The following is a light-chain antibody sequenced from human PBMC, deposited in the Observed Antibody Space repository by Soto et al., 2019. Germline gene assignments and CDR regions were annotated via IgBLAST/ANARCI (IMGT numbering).Light chain of an antibody. CDR2: EVT. CDR1: SSDVGNYNL. J-gene: IGLJ2*01. CDR3: CSYAGSGIVV. V-gene: IGLV2-23*02. Sequence: QSVLSQPASVSGSPGQSITISCTGTSSDVGNYNLVSWYQQHPGKVPKVMIYEVTKRPSGVSNRFSGSKSGNTASLTISGLQAEDEADYYCCSYAGSGIVVFGGGTKLTV.